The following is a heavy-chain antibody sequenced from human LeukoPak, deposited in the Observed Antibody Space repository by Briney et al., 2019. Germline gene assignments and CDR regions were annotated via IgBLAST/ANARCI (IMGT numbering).Heavy chain of an antibody. Sequence: PGGSLRLSCAASGFTFSSYGIHWVRQAPGKGLEWVAVIWYGGSNKYYADSVKGRFTISRDNSKNTLYLQMNSLRAEDTAVYYCAKDWYELELRNPNDYWGQGTLVTVSS. CDR1: GFTFSSYG. CDR3: AKDWYELELRNPNDY. V-gene: IGHV3-30*02. J-gene: IGHJ4*02. CDR2: IWYGGSNK. D-gene: IGHD1-7*01.